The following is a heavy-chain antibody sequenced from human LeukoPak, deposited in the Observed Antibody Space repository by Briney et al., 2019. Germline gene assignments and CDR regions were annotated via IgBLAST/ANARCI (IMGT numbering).Heavy chain of an antibody. V-gene: IGHV4-59*11. CDR2: IYYSGST. Sequence: SETLSLTCTVSGGSISSHYWSWIRQPPGKGLEWIGYIYYSGSTNYNPSLKSRVTISVDTSKNQFSLKLNSVTAADTAVYYCARVGDTSYYGSGSHRVIDFWGQGTLVTVSS. J-gene: IGHJ4*02. CDR1: GGSISSHY. D-gene: IGHD3-10*01. CDR3: ARVGDTSYYGSGSHRVIDF.